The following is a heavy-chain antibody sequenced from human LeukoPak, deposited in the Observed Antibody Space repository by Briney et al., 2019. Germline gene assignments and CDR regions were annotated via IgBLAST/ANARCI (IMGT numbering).Heavy chain of an antibody. D-gene: IGHD5-24*01. Sequence: GGSLRLSCAASGFTFSSYWMSWVGQAPGKGLEWVANIRQDGSEKYYVDSVKGRYTISRDNAQNSLYLQMNSLRAEDTAVYYCARDKGDDEGSKFDFWGQGTLVTVSS. CDR2: IRQDGSEK. V-gene: IGHV3-7*03. J-gene: IGHJ4*02. CDR3: ARDKGDDEGSKFDF. CDR1: GFTFSSYW.